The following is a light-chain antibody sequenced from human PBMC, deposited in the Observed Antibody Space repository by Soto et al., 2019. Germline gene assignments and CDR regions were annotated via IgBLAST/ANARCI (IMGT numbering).Light chain of an antibody. J-gene: IGKJ1*01. CDR3: QHYNNWPPWT. CDR1: QSVSSN. Sequence: EIVMTQSPATLSVSPGERATLSCRASQSVSSNLAWYQQKPGQAPRLLIYGASTRATGIPARFSGSGSGTEFTLTISSLRSEDFAVYYCQHYNNWPPWTFGHGTKVEVK. CDR2: GAS. V-gene: IGKV3-15*01.